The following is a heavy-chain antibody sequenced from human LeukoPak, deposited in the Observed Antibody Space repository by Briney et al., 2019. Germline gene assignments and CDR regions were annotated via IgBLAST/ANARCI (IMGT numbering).Heavy chain of an antibody. V-gene: IGHV1-2*02. CDR1: GYTFTGYY. J-gene: IGHJ5*02. CDR2: INPNSGGT. Sequence: GASVKVSCKASGYTFTGYYMHWVRQAPGQGLEWMGWINPNSGGTNYAQKFQGRVTMTRDTSISTAYMELRSLRSDDTAVYYCARDFIAAAGIYRRQTRKNWFDPWGQGTLVTVSS. D-gene: IGHD6-13*01. CDR3: ARDFIAAAGIYRRQTRKNWFDP.